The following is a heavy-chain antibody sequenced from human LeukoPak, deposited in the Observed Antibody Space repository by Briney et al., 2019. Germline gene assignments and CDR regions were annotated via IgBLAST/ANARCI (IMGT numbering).Heavy chain of an antibody. CDR2: IYYSRST. CDR1: GGSVSSGSYY. Sequence: PSETLSLTCTVSGGSVSSGSYYWSWIRQPPGKGLEWIGYIYYSRSTNYNPSLKSRVTISVDTSKNQFSLKLSSVTAADTAVYYCARGRLGYCSSTSCYAFDIWGQGTMVTVSS. CDR3: ARGRLGYCSSTSCYAFDI. J-gene: IGHJ3*02. V-gene: IGHV4-61*01. D-gene: IGHD2-2*01.